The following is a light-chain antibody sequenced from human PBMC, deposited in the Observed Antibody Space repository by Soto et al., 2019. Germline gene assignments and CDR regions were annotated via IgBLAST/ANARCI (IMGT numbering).Light chain of an antibody. CDR2: GNN. CDR1: SSNIGAGYD. Sequence: QSVLTQPPSVSGAPGQRVTISCIGSSSNIGAGYDVYWYQQLPGTAPKLLIYGNNNRPSGVPDRFSGSKSGTSASLAITGLQAEDEGDYHCQSYDSSLSGFWVFGGGTQLTVL. CDR3: QSYDSSLSGFWV. V-gene: IGLV1-40*01. J-gene: IGLJ3*02.